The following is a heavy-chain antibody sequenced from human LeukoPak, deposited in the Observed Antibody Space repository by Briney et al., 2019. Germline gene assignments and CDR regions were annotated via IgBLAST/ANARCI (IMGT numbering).Heavy chain of an antibody. J-gene: IGHJ4*02. V-gene: IGHV1-69*13. D-gene: IGHD1-26*01. CDR2: IIPIFGTA. CDR3: ARKRVGATQFDY. CDR1: GGTFSSYA. Sequence: SVKVSCKASGGTFSSYAISWVRQAPGQGLEWMGGIIPIFGTANYAQKFQGRVTITADESTSTAYMELSSLRSEDTAVYYCARKRVGATQFDYWGQGTLVTVSS.